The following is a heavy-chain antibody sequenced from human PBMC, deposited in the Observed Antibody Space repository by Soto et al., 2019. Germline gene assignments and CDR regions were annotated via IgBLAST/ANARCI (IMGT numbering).Heavy chain of an antibody. J-gene: IGHJ4*02. CDR2: IYYSGST. D-gene: IGHD6-19*01. V-gene: IGHV4-59*01. Sequence: SETLSLTCTVSGGSISSYYWSWIRQPPGKGLEWIGYIYYSGSTNYNPSLKSRVTISVDTSKNQFSLKLSSVTAADTAVYYCARDHSSGWYGIGYFDYWGQGTLVTVSS. CDR1: GGSISSYY. CDR3: ARDHSSGWYGIGYFDY.